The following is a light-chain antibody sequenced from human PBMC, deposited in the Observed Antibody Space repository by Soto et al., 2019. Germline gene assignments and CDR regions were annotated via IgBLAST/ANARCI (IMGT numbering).Light chain of an antibody. CDR1: QSVGTY. CDR3: QQYNDWPRT. Sequence: EIVMTQSPATLSVSPGERATLSCRASQSVGTYLAWYQQKPSQAPRILIYGASTRAAGISPRFSGGGSGTEFTLTISSLQSEDFAVYHCQQYNDWPRTFGQGTKVGIK. J-gene: IGKJ1*01. CDR2: GAS. V-gene: IGKV3-15*01.